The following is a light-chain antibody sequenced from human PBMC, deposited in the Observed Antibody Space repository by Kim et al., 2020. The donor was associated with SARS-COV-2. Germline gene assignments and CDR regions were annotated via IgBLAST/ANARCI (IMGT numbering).Light chain of an antibody. V-gene: IGKV3-15*01. CDR2: GAS. Sequence: EIVMTQSPATLSVSPGERATLSCRASQSVGSNLAWYQQKPGQAPRLLIYGASTRATGIPARFSGSGSGTAFTLTISSLQSEDFAIYYCLLCNHWPYTFGQGTKLEI. CDR1: QSVGSN. CDR3: LLCNHWPYT. J-gene: IGKJ2*01.